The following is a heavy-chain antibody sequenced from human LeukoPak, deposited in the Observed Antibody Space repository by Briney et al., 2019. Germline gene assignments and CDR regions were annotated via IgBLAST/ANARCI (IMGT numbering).Heavy chain of an antibody. CDR1: GGSFSGYY. CDR2: INHSGST. J-gene: IGHJ4*02. CDR3: ARAVYSGSYYYFDY. D-gene: IGHD1-26*01. Sequence: SEALSLTCAVYGGSFSGYYWSWIRQPPGKGLEWIGEINHSGSTNYNPSLKSRVAISVDRSKNQFSLKLSSVTAADTAVYYCARAVYSGSYYYFDYWGQGTLVTVSS. V-gene: IGHV4-34*01.